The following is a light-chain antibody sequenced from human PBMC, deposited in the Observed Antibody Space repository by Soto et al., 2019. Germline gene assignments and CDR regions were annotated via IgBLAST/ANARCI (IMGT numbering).Light chain of an antibody. CDR1: QSVTNNY. Sequence: EIVLTQSPGTLSLSPGERATLSCRASQSVTNNYLAWYQQKPGLAPRLLIYDASYRANGIPDRFSGSGSGTDFTLTISRLEPEDFAVYYCQQYGSSPRTFGQGTKVDIK. J-gene: IGKJ1*01. CDR3: QQYGSSPRT. CDR2: DAS. V-gene: IGKV3D-20*01.